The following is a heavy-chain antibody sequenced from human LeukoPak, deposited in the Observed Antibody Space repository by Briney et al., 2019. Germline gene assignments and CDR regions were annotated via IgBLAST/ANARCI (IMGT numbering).Heavy chain of an antibody. CDR2: IYTSGST. CDR3: ARVFVVPPYHWFDP. CDR1: GGSISSYY. V-gene: IGHV4-4*07. J-gene: IGHJ5*02. Sequence: SETLSLTCTVSGGSISSYYWSWIRQPAVKGLEWIGRIYTSGSTNYNPSLKSRVTMSVDTSKNQFSLKLSSVTAADTAVYYCARVFVVPPYHWFDPWGQGTLVTVSS. D-gene: IGHD3-16*02.